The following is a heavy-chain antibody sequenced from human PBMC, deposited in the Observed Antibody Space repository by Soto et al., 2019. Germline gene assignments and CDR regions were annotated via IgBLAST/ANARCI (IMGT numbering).Heavy chain of an antibody. CDR3: ARRLGAAGDYFYGWDV. D-gene: IGHD6-25*01. Sequence: QEQLVQSGAEVKKPGASVKVSCKASGYTFTEYYIHWVRQVPGRGLEWMGWISPNSGRTKSAQKFQGWVTMTEDTSIATVYMELNGLKSDDTAIYFCARRLGAAGDYFYGWDVWGQGTAVIVSS. J-gene: IGHJ6*02. V-gene: IGHV1-2*04. CDR1: GYTFTEYY. CDR2: ISPNSGRT.